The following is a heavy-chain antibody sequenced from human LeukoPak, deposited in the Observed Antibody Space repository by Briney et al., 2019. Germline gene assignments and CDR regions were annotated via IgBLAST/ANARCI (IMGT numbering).Heavy chain of an antibody. Sequence: SQTLSLTCTVSGGSISSGSYYWSWIRQPAGKGLEWIGRIYTSGSTNYNPSLKSRVTISVDTSKNQFSLKLSSVTAADTAVYYCARVLGWFDPWGQGTLVTVSS. D-gene: IGHD3-16*01. CDR2: IYTSGST. CDR3: ARVLGWFDP. V-gene: IGHV4-61*02. CDR1: GGSISSGSYY. J-gene: IGHJ5*02.